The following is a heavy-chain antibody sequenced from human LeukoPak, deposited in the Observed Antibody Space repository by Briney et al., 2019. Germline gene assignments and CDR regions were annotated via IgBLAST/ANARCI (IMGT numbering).Heavy chain of an antibody. Sequence: SETLALTCTVSGGSISSTRYHWGWIRQPPGKGLEWIGTIYYNGNTYYAPSLKSRLTISVDTTKNQFSLKLSSVTAPDTAVYNCVRENDFGTNDFWGQGTLVTVSS. CDR1: GGSISSTRYH. V-gene: IGHV4-39*02. CDR2: IYYNGNT. J-gene: IGHJ4*02. D-gene: IGHD4-17*01. CDR3: VRENDFGTNDF.